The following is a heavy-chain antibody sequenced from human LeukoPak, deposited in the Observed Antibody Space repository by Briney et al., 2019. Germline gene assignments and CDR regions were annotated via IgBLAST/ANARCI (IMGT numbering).Heavy chain of an antibody. D-gene: IGHD3-3*01. CDR2: IIPIFGTA. CDR1: GGTFSSYA. V-gene: IGHV1-69*01. CDR3: ARGSFTYYDFWSGYSYFDY. J-gene: IGHJ4*02. Sequence: SVKVSCKASGGTFSSYAISWVRQAPGQGLEWMGGIIPIFGTANYAQKFQGRVTITADESTSTAYMELSSLRSEDTAVYYCARGSFTYYDFWSGYSYFDYWGQGTLVTLSS.